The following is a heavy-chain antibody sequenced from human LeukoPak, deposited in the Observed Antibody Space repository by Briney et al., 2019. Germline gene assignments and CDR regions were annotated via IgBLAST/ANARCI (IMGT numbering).Heavy chain of an antibody. CDR1: GYTFTYYG. CDR2: INTNTGNP. Sequence: ASVKVSCKASGYTFTYYGLNWVRQAPGQGLECLGGINTNTGNPTYGQGFTGRFVFSFDTSVSTAYLEISSLKAEDTAIYYCARSRRVVVPSTLNSADDYNYYMDVWGKGTTVTVSS. J-gene: IGHJ6*03. CDR3: ARSRRVVVPSTLNSADDYNYYMDV. V-gene: IGHV7-4-1*02. D-gene: IGHD2-15*01.